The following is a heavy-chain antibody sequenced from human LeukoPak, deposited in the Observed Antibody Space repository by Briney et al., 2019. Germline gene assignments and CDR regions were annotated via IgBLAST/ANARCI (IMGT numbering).Heavy chain of an antibody. CDR3: AKAPYDNYYYMGV. V-gene: IGHV3-23*01. CDR2: ISGSGGYT. Sequence: PGGSLRLSCAASGFTFSTYAMSWVRQAPGKGLEWVSAISGSGGYTYYADSVKGRFTISRDNSKNTLYLQMDSLRAEDTAVYYCAKAPYDNYYYMGVWGKGTTVTVSS. J-gene: IGHJ6*03. CDR1: GFTFSTYA.